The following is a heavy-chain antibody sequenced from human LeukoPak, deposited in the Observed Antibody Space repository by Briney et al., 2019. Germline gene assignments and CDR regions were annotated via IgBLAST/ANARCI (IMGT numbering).Heavy chain of an antibody. CDR1: GFTFSSYA. J-gene: IGHJ4*02. CDR3: ARLIAVAGRGHFDY. CDR2: ICGSCGST. V-gene: IGHV3-23*01. Sequence: GGSLRLSCAASGFTFSSYAMSWVRQAPGKGPEWVSGICGSCGSTYYADSVKGRFTISRDNSKNTLYLQMNSLRAEDTAVYYCARLIAVAGRGHFDYWGQGTLVTVSS. D-gene: IGHD6-19*01.